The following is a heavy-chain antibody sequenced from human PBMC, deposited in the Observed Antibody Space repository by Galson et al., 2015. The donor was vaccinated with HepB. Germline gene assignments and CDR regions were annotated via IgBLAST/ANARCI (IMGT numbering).Heavy chain of an antibody. Sequence: SLRLSCAASGFTFSSYWMSWVRRAPGKGLEWVANIKQDGSEKYYVDSVKGRFTISRDNAKNSLYLQMNSLRAEDTAVYYCARARRRYYDSSGYYPLGYWGQGTLVTVSS. J-gene: IGHJ4*02. CDR2: IKQDGSEK. CDR3: ARARRRYYDSSGYYPLGY. V-gene: IGHV3-7*03. D-gene: IGHD3-22*01. CDR1: GFTFSSYW.